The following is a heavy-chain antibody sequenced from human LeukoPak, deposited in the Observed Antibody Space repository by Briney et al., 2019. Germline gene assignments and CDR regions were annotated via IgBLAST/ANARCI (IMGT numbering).Heavy chain of an antibody. Sequence: GGSLRLSCAAPGFSFSTYAMSWVRQAPGKGLEWVSGVNGNGGSTSYADSVKGRFTIFRDNSKNTVYLQMNSLRVEDTAVYYCAKSLYGGCDYWGQGTVVTVSS. CDR1: GFSFSTYA. CDR2: VNGNGGST. D-gene: IGHD3-16*02. J-gene: IGHJ4*02. CDR3: AKSLYGGCDY. V-gene: IGHV3-23*01.